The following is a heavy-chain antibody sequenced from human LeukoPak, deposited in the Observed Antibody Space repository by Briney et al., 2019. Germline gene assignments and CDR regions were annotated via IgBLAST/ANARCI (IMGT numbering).Heavy chain of an antibody. CDR3: ARGGVMVRGVTSFGFDY. V-gene: IGHV3-53*01. D-gene: IGHD3-10*01. CDR1: GFTVSSNY. Sequence: GGSLRLSCAASGFTVSSNYMSWVRQAPGKGLEWVSVICSGGSTYYADSVKGRFTISRDNSKNTLYLQMNSLRAEDTAVYYCARGGVMVRGVTSFGFDYWGQGTLVTVSS. J-gene: IGHJ4*02. CDR2: ICSGGST.